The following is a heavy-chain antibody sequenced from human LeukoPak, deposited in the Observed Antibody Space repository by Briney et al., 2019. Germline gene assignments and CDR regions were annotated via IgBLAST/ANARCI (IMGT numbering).Heavy chain of an antibody. CDR1: GGSFSGYY. J-gene: IGHJ3*02. Sequence: PSETLSLTCAVYGGSFSGYYWSWIRQPPGKGLEWIGEINHSGSTNYNPSLKSRVTISVDTSKNQFSLKLSSVTAADTAVYYCARKRAFDIWGQGIMVTVSS. CDR2: INHSGST. CDR3: ARKRAFDI. V-gene: IGHV4-34*01.